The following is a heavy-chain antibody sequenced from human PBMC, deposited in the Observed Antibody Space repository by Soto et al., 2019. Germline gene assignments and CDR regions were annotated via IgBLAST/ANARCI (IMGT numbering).Heavy chain of an antibody. CDR3: VKEANPFINTLVVLIFDY. CDR2: ISRDGRST. D-gene: IGHD3-22*01. V-gene: IGHV3-64D*08. J-gene: IGHJ4*02. Sequence: PGGSLRLSCSASGFTFSMHSMHWVRQTPGKALEYVSAISRDGRSTFYADSVKGRFTISRDNSKNTLYLRMNSLRSDDTAVYYCVKEANPFINTLVVLIFDYWGQGTQVTVPQ. CDR1: GFTFSMHS.